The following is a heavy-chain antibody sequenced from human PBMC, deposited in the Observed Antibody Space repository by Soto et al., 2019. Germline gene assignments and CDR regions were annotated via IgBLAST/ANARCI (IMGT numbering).Heavy chain of an antibody. V-gene: IGHV3-23*01. Sequence: XGALRLSCSASGGTFSNFLMSWVRQAPGKGLDWVSTIGMSGGDTYYPDSVKGRFTISRDNSKNTLSLQMNSLRAEDTAVYYCVRHSYFAFDFWRQGTLVTVSS. CDR1: GGTFSNFL. J-gene: IGHJ4*02. CDR2: IGMSGGDT. CDR3: VRHSYFAFDF. D-gene: IGHD4-4*01.